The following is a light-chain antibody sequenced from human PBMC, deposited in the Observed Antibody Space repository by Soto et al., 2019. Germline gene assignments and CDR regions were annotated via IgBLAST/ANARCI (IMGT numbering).Light chain of an antibody. CDR3: QQYYSAPPWT. CDR1: RSVVHSANKNSY. CDR2: WAS. Sequence: IVMTQSQYSLAASLGERATIKCKSSRSVVHSANKNSYLAWYQQKPGQPLKLLIYWASTRESGVPDRFSGSGSGTDFTLTISSLQAEDVAVYYCQQYYSAPPWTFGQGTKV. J-gene: IGKJ1*01. V-gene: IGKV4-1*01.